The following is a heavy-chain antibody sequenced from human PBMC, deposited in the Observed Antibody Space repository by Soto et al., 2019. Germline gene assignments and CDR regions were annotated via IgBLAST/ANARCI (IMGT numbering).Heavy chain of an antibody. D-gene: IGHD2-21*02. CDR3: ARDPCGSDCYSGLDY. J-gene: IGHJ4*02. CDR1: GGSISSGGYY. V-gene: IGHV4-61*08. Sequence: SETLSLTCTVSGGSISSGGYYWTWIRQPPGKGLEWLGYISYNGRTNYNPSLKSRVTISVDTSRKQFFLRLTSVTAADTAIYYCARDPCGSDCYSGLDYWGQGSLVTVSS. CDR2: ISYNGRT.